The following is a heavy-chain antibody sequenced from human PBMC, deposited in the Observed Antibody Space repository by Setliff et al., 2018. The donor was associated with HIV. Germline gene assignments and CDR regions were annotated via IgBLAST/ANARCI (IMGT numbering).Heavy chain of an antibody. Sequence: PGGSLRLSCEASGFTFSGYWMHWVRQAPGKELVWVSRINSDGSSISYADSVKGRFTISRDNAKNTVYLQMNSLRVEDTAVYYCATDCAVVGGTGSLDSWGQGTLVTVSS. CDR3: ATDCAVVGGTGSLDS. V-gene: IGHV3-74*01. CDR1: GFTFSGYW. J-gene: IGHJ4*02. CDR2: INSDGSSI. D-gene: IGHD1-26*01.